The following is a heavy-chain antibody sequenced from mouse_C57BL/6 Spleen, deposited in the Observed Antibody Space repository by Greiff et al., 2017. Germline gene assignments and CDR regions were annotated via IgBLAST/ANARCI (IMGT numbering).Heavy chain of an antibody. D-gene: IGHD1-1*01. CDR2: IDPSDSYT. CDR3: ANYYGSSYEGSMDV. V-gene: IGHV1-50*01. J-gene: IGHJ4*01. Sequence: VQLQQPGAELVKPGASVKLSCKASGYTFTSYWMQWVKQRPGQGLEWIGEIDPSDSYTNYNQKFKGQATLTVDTSSSTAYMQLSSLTSEDSAVYYCANYYGSSYEGSMDVWGKGTSVTVSS. CDR1: GYTFTSYW.